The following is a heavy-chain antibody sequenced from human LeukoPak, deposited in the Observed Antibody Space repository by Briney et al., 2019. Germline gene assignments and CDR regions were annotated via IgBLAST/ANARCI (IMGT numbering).Heavy chain of an antibody. Sequence: GGSLRLSCAASGFTFSSYSMNWVRQAPGKGLEWVSSISSSSSYIYYADSVKGRFTISRNNAKNSLYLQMNSLRAEDTAVYYCARDGSSGLLGYWGQGTLVTVSS. CDR1: GFTFSSYS. D-gene: IGHD3-22*01. CDR2: ISSSSSYI. V-gene: IGHV3-21*01. J-gene: IGHJ4*02. CDR3: ARDGSSGLLGY.